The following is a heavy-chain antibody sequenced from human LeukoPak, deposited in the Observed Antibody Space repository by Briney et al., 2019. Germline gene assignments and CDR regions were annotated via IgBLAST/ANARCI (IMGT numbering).Heavy chain of an antibody. CDR1: GYTLTELS. D-gene: IGHD1-26*01. J-gene: IGHJ4*02. CDR3: ARGFGAATGEGFDC. V-gene: IGHV1-24*01. Sequence: ASVKVSCKVSGYTLTELSMHWVRQAPGKGLEWMGGFDPEDGETIYAQKFQGRVTMTEDTSTDTAYMELSSLRSEDTAVYYCARGFGAATGEGFDCWGQGTLVTVSS. CDR2: FDPEDGET.